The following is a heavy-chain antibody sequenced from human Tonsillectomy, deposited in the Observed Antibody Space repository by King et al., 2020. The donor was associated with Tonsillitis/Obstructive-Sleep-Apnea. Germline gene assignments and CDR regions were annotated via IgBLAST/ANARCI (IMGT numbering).Heavy chain of an antibody. CDR2: IIPILGIA. Sequence: QLVQSGAEVKKPGSSVKVSCKASGGTFSSYAISWVRQAPGQGLEWMGGIIPILGIANYAQKFQGRVTITADKSTSTAYMELSSLRSEDTAVYYCARSLGGYSRRWYCFDLWGQGTLVIVSS. CDR1: GGTFSSYA. J-gene: IGHJ5*02. D-gene: IGHD6-13*01. V-gene: IGHV1-69*10. CDR3: ARSLGGYSRRWYCFDL.